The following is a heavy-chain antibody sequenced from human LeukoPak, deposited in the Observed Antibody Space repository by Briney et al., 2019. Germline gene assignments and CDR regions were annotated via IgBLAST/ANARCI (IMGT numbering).Heavy chain of an antibody. V-gene: IGHV3-30-3*01. Sequence: PGGSLRLSCEASGFTFSAYAMTWVRQAPGKGLEWVAVISYDGSKKYYADSVKGRFTISRDNSKNTLYLQMNSLRPEDTAVYYCARNDYGTYYFDYWGQGTLVTVSS. CDR3: ARNDYGTYYFDY. CDR2: ISYDGSKK. CDR1: GFTFSAYA. J-gene: IGHJ4*02. D-gene: IGHD3-16*01.